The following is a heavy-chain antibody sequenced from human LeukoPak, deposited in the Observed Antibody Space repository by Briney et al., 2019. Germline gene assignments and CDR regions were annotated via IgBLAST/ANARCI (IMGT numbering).Heavy chain of an antibody. Sequence: GGSLRLSCAASGFTFSSYAMSWVRQAPGKGLEWVSAISGSGGSTYYADSVKGRFTISRDNSWNTLYLQMNSLRAEDTAVYYCARDGRVGYTYGTDYFGNWGQGTLVTVSS. CDR2: ISGSGGST. V-gene: IGHV3-23*01. J-gene: IGHJ4*02. CDR1: GFTFSSYA. CDR3: ARDGRVGYTYGTDYFGN. D-gene: IGHD5-18*01.